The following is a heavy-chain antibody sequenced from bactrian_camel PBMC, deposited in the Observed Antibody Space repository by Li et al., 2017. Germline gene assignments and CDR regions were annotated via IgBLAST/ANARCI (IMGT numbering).Heavy chain of an antibody. CDR3: VKQGGYWDFVD. V-gene: IGHV3S40*01. CDR2: IGASS. Sequence: DVQLVESGGTLVQPGESLRLSCTASGFTFENWYMAWVRQAPGKGLEWVATIGASSHYANSVKGRFTISRDNDKSALYLQLNNLKPEDTAIYYCVKQGGYWDFVDWGQGTQVTVS. J-gene: IGHJ4*01. CDR1: GFTFENWY. D-gene: IGHD1*01.